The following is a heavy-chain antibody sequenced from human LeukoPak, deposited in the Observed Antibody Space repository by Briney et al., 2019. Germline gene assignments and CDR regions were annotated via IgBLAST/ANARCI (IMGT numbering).Heavy chain of an antibody. D-gene: IGHD6-19*01. CDR3: AKFREQWLVHDAFDI. CDR1: GFTFSNYA. V-gene: IGHV3-23*01. CDR2: ISGSGENT. Sequence: GGSLRLSCAASGFTFSNYAMTWVRQAPGKGLEWVPRISGSGENTYYADSVKGRFTISRDNSKNTLYLQMHSLRAEDTALYYCAKFREQWLVHDAFDIWGQGTMVTVSS. J-gene: IGHJ3*02.